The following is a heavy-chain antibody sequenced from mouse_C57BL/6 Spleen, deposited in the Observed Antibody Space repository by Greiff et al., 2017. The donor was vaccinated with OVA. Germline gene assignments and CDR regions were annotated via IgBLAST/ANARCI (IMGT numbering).Heavy chain of an antibody. D-gene: IGHD1-1*01. J-gene: IGHJ2*01. Sequence: QVQLQQSGPELVKPGASVKISCKASGYAFSSSWMNWVKPRPGKGLEWIGRIYPGDGDTNYNGKFTGKATLTADKSSSTAYMQLSSLTSEDSAVYFCAREWDGSSSFDYWGQGTTLTVSS. CDR2: IYPGDGDT. V-gene: IGHV1-82*01. CDR1: GYAFSSSW. CDR3: AREWDGSSSFDY.